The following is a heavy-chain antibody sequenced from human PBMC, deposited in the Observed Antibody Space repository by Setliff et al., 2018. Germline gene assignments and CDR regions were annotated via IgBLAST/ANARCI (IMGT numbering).Heavy chain of an antibody. V-gene: IGHV3-21*01. CDR1: GFTFSSYS. J-gene: IGHJ3*02. D-gene: IGHD3-10*01. CDR3: ARGFGWGAFDI. Sequence: GDSLKISCAASGFTFSSYSMNWVRQAPGKGLEWVSSISGSSSYIYYADSVKGRFTISRDNAKNSLYLQMNSLRAEDTAVYYCARGFGWGAFDIWGQGTMVTVSS. CDR2: ISGSSSYI.